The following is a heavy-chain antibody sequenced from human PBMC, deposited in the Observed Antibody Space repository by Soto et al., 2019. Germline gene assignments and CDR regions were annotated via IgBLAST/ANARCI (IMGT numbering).Heavy chain of an antibody. CDR3: ARWGIAAGDY. Sequence: QVQLVASGGGVVRPGRSLSLSWAASGFIVSSYGMHLVRQAPGTVQEWLAVIWDYGSTKYYADSVKGRVTIPRDKSKNTPYRHMNSPRAEDTAVYSCARWGIAAGDYWGQGTLVTVAS. CDR1: GFIVSSYG. CDR2: IWDYGSTK. J-gene: IGHJ4*02. V-gene: IGHV3-33*01. D-gene: IGHD6-13*01.